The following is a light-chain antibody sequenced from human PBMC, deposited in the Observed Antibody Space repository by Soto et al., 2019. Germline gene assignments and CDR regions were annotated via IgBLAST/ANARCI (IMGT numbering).Light chain of an antibody. V-gene: IGKV1-5*01. CDR1: QNIFTY. J-gene: IGKJ4*01. Sequence: DIHMTQSPSTLSASVGDRVTISCRASQNIFTYLAWYQQKPGKAPKLLIFDASTLQSGVPPRFSGSGSGTEFTLTITTLQSEDFAVYYCQQYNHWPLSFGVGTKVEIK. CDR2: DAS. CDR3: QQYNHWPLS.